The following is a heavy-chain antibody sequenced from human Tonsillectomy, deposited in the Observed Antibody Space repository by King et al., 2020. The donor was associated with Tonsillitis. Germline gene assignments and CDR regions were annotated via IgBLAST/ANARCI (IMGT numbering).Heavy chain of an antibody. D-gene: IGHD4-17*01. CDR1: GGSISSGGNY. CDR3: ARADVRSRLRLPHYGMDV. J-gene: IGHJ6*02. CDR2: IYYSGST. Sequence: VQLQESGPGLVKPSQTLSLTCTVSGGSISSGGNYWSWIRQHPGKGLEWIGYIYYSGSTYYNPSLKSRVTISVDTSKNQFSLKMSSVTAAHTAVYYCARADVRSRLRLPHYGMDVWGQGTTVTVSS. V-gene: IGHV4-31*03.